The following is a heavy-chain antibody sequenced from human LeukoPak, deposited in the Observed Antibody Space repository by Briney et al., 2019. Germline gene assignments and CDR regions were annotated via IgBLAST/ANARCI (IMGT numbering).Heavy chain of an antibody. V-gene: IGHV1-46*01. CDR2: INPSGGST. D-gene: IGHD1-1*01. J-gene: IGHJ6*04. CDR3: ARGNDPTLYYYYYGMDV. Sequence: ASVKLSCKPSGYTFTSHYMHWVRHAHGQGLEWMGIINPSGGSTSYAQKFQGRVTMTRDTSTSTVYMELSSLRSEDTAVYYCARGNDPTLYYYYYGMDVWGKGTTVTVSS. CDR1: GYTFTSHY.